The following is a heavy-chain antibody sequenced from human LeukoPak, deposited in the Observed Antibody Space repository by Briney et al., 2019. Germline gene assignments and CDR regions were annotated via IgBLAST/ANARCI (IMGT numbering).Heavy chain of an antibody. V-gene: IGHV4-39*07. Sequence: SETLSLTCTVSGGSIGSSSYYWGWIRQPPGKGLEWIGSIYYSGSTYYNPSLKSRVTISVDTSKNQFSLKLSSVTAADTAVYYCARGGGDYSNYFLRGAFDIWGQGTMVTVSS. D-gene: IGHD4-11*01. CDR3: ARGGGDYSNYFLRGAFDI. CDR2: IYYSGST. CDR1: GGSIGSSSYY. J-gene: IGHJ3*02.